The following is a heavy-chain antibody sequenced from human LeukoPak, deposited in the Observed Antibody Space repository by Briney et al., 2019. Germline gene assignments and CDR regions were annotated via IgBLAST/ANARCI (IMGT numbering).Heavy chain of an antibody. J-gene: IGHJ4*02. V-gene: IGHV3-73*01. Sequence: GGSLRLSCAASGFSFSGSAMHWVRQASGKGLEWVGRIRSKTNNYATAYAASVKGRFTISRDDSKNTAYLQVSSVKIEDTAVYYCISIAVSGTSWGQGTLVTVSS. D-gene: IGHD6-19*01. CDR1: GFSFSGSA. CDR2: IRSKTNNYAT. CDR3: ISIAVSGTS.